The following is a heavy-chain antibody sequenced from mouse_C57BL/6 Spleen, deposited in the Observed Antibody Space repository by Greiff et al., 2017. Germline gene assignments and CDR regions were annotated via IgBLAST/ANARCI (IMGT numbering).Heavy chain of an antibody. CDR1: GYAFSSSW. J-gene: IGHJ4*01. V-gene: IGHV1-82*01. CDR2: IYPGDGVT. Sequence: VQLQQSGPELVKPGASVKISCKASGYAFSSSWMNWVKQRPGKGLEWIGRIYPGDGVTNYNGKFKGKATLTADKSSSTAYMQLSSLTSEDSAVYFCATLYDYYAMDYWGQGTSVTVSS. D-gene: IGHD2-3*01. CDR3: ATLYDYYAMDY.